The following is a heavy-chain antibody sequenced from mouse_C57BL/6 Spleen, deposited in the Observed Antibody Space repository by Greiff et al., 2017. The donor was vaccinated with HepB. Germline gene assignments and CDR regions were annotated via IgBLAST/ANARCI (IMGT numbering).Heavy chain of an antibody. CDR2: IYPGSGNT. J-gene: IGHJ4*01. Sequence: VQLQQSGAELVRPGASVKLSCKASGYTFTDYYINWVKQRPGQGLEWIARIYPGSGNTYYNEKFKGKATLTAEKSSSTAYMQLSSLTSEDSAVYFCARQGYYYGSSYYYAMDYWGQGTSVTVSS. CDR3: ARQGYYYGSSYYYAMDY. D-gene: IGHD1-1*01. V-gene: IGHV1-76*01. CDR1: GYTFTDYY.